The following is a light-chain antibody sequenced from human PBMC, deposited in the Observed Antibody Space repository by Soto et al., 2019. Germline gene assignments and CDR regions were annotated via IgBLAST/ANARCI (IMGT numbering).Light chain of an antibody. V-gene: IGKV1-9*01. CDR1: QDINTY. CDR2: AAS. CDR3: QQLSVYPRT. J-gene: IGKJ1*01. Sequence: DIQLTQSPSFLSASVGDRVAITCRASQDINTYLAWYQQKPGKAPKLLIYAASTLQSAVPSRFRGGGSGTEFTLTISSLQPEDFGTYYCQQLSVYPRTFGQGTKV.